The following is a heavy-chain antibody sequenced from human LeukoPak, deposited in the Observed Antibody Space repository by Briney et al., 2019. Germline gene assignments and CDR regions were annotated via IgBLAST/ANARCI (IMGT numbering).Heavy chain of an antibody. J-gene: IGHJ4*02. CDR3: AVGYSSSWLDY. V-gene: IGHV3-66*01. CDR2: IYSGGST. Sequence: GGSLRLSCAASGFTVSSNYMSWVRQAPGKGLEWVSVIYSGGSTYYADSVKGRFTISRDNSKNTLYLQMNSLRAEDTAVYYCAVGYSSSWLDYWGQGTLVTVSS. CDR1: GFTVSSNY. D-gene: IGHD6-13*01.